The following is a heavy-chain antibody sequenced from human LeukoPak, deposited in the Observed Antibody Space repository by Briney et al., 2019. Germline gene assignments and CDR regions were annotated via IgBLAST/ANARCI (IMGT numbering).Heavy chain of an antibody. J-gene: IGHJ4*02. CDR1: GYSFTKYW. V-gene: IGHV5-51*01. CDR2: IDPSDSET. CDR3: ARLVNTGSGDY. D-gene: IGHD2-8*02. Sequence: PGESLKISCKGSGYSFTKYWIGWVRQMPGKGLEWMGNIDPSDSETRHSPSFQGQVTISVDKPISTAYLQWNSLKASDTAMYYCARLVNTGSGDYWGQGTLVTVSS.